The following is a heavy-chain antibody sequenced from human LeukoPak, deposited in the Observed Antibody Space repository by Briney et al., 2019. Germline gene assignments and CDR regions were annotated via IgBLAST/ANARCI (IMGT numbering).Heavy chain of an antibody. CDR1: GFTFDDYG. V-gene: IGHV3-43D*03. CDR2: ISWDGVNT. CDR3: TRGASVGVAAPGH. D-gene: IGHD6-13*01. J-gene: IGHJ4*02. Sequence: GGSLRLSCAASGFTFDDYGMHWVRQAPGKGLEWVSFISWDGVNTFYADSVKGRFTIFRDNSKNSLFPQMNTLRTEDTAAYFCTRGASVGVAAPGHWGQGTLVTVSS.